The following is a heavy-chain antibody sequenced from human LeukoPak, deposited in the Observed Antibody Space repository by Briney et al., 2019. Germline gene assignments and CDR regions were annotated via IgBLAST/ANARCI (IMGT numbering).Heavy chain of an antibody. D-gene: IGHD1-14*01. CDR3: ARRTEYYGMDV. CDR1: GGTFSSYA. Sequence: SVKVSCKASGGTFSSYAISWVRQAPGQGLEWMGGIIPILGIANYAQKFQGRVTITADKSTSTAYMGLSSLRSEDTAVYYCARRTEYYGMDVWGQGTTVTVSS. J-gene: IGHJ6*02. V-gene: IGHV1-69*10. CDR2: IIPILGIA.